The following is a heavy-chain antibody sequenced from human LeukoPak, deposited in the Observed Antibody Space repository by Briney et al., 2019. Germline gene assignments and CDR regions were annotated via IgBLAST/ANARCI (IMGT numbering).Heavy chain of an antibody. CDR1: GFTFSSYG. CDR3: AKDRWLQGYFDY. J-gene: IGHJ4*02. D-gene: IGHD5-24*01. CDR2: IRYDGSNE. V-gene: IGHV3-30*02. Sequence: GGSLRLSCASSGFTFSSYGMHWVRQAPGKGLEWVAFIRYDGSNEYYADSVKGRCTISRDNSKKTVYLQMNSLRTEDTAVYYCAKDRWLQGYFDYWGQGTLVTVSS.